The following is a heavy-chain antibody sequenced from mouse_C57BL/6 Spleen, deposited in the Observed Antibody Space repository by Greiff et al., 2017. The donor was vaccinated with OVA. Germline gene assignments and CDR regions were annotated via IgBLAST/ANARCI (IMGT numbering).Heavy chain of an antibody. CDR3: ARGEIYYDFAY. V-gene: IGHV3-6*01. Sequence: EVKLLESGPGLVKPSQSLSLTCSVTGYSITSGYYWNWIRQFPGNKLEWMGYISYDGSNNYNPSLKNRISITRDTSKNQFFLKLNSVTTEDTATYYCARGEIYYDFAYWGQGTTLTVSA. CDR1: GYSITSGYY. D-gene: IGHD2-1*01. CDR2: ISYDGSN. J-gene: IGHJ2*01.